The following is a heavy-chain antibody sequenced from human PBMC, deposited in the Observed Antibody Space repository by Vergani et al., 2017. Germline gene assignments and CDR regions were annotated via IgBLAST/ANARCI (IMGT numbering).Heavy chain of an antibody. CDR3: ARDYDYIWGSYLSVGVTFDP. CDR2: IIPILGIA. CDR1: GGTFSSYT. J-gene: IGHJ5*02. V-gene: IGHV1-69*08. D-gene: IGHD3-16*02. Sequence: QVQLVQSGAEVKKPGSSVKVSCKASGGTFSSYTISWVRQAPGQGLEWMGRIIPILGIANYAQKFQGRVTITADKSTSTAYMELSSLRSEDTAVYYCARDYDYIWGSYLSVGVTFDPWGQGTLVTVSS.